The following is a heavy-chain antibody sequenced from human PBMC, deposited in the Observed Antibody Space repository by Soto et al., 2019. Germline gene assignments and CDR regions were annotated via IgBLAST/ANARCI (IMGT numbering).Heavy chain of an antibody. Sequence: GEPLKISCKGSGYIFAGYWIAWVRQMPGKGLELMGIIYPSDSDTRYRPSFQGQVTISADKSISSAYLQWSSLRASDTAMYYCARGGVSTRTFDYWGQGTPVTVSS. CDR3: ARGGVSTRTFDY. CDR2: IYPSDSDT. V-gene: IGHV5-51*01. D-gene: IGHD3-3*01. J-gene: IGHJ4*02. CDR1: GYIFAGYW.